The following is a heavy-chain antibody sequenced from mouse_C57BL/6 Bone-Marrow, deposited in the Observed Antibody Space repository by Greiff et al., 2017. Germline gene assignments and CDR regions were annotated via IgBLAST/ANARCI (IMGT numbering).Heavy chain of an antibody. CDR2: IYPGSGST. V-gene: IGHV1-55*01. CDR3: ARPYYSNYWYFDV. CDR1: GYTFTSYW. D-gene: IGHD2-5*01. Sequence: QVQLQQPGAELVKPGASVKMSCKASGYTFTSYWITWVKQRPGQGLEWIGDIYPGSGSTTYNEKFKSKATLTVDTSSSTAYMQRSSLTSEDSAVYYCARPYYSNYWYFDVWGTGTTVTVSS. J-gene: IGHJ1*03.